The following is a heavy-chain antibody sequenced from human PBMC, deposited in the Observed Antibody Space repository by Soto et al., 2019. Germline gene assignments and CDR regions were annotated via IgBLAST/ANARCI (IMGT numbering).Heavy chain of an antibody. CDR3: ARPNDLPRGRVSGWPLSH. D-gene: IGHD6-19*01. V-gene: IGHV3-21*01. CDR2: ISSSSSYI. CDR1: GFTFSSYS. Sequence: GGSLRLSCAASGFTFSSYSMNWVRQAPGKGLEWVSSISSSSSYIYYADSVKGRFTISRDNAKNSLYLQMNSLRSEDTAVYYCARPNDLPRGRVSGWPLSHWGQGTLVTVSS. J-gene: IGHJ4*02.